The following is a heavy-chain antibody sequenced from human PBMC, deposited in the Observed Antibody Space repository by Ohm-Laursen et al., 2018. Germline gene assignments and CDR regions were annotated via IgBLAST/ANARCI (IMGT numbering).Heavy chain of an antibody. CDR3: ARGIITMIVVVTDELDY. D-gene: IGHD3-22*01. CDR1: GYTFTTAY. J-gene: IGHJ4*02. CDR2: INPNSGGT. Sequence: ASVKVSCKASGYTFTTAYMHWVRQAPGQGLEWMGWINPNSGGTNYAQKFQGRVTMTRDTSISTAYMELSRLRSDDTAVYYCARGIITMIVVVTDELDYWGQGTLVTVSS. V-gene: IGHV1-2*02.